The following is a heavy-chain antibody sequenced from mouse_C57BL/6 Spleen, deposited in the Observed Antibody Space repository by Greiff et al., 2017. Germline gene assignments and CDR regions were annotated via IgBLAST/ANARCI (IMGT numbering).Heavy chain of an antibody. CDR3: AKNDYSPHFDY. CDR2: IHPNSGST. V-gene: IGHV1-64*01. CDR1: GYTFTSYW. Sequence: QVQLQQPGAELVKPGASVKLSCKASGYTFTSYWMHWVKQRPGQGLEWIGMIHPNSGSTNYNEKFKSKATLTVDKSSSTAYMQLRSLTSEDSAVYYCAKNDYSPHFDYWGQGTTLTVSS. D-gene: IGHD2-4*01. J-gene: IGHJ2*01.